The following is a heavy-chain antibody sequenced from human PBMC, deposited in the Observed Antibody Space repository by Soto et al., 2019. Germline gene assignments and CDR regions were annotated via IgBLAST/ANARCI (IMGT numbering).Heavy chain of an antibody. CDR2: ISGSGGST. D-gene: IGHD5-12*01. J-gene: IGHJ4*02. V-gene: IGHV3-23*01. Sequence: GGSLRLSCAASGFTFSSYAMSWVRQAPGKGLEWVSAISGSGGSTYYADSVKGRFTISRDNSKNTLCLQMNSLRAEDTAVYYCAKDRVDIVATIFDYWGQGTLVTVSS. CDR1: GFTFSSYA. CDR3: AKDRVDIVATIFDY.